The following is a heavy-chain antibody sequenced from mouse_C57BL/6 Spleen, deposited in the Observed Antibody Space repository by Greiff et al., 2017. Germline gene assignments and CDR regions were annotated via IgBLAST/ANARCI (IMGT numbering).Heavy chain of an antibody. V-gene: IGHV1-54*01. CDR3: ARSTGSPFAY. Sequence: QVQLQQSGAELVRPGTSVKVSCKASGYAFTNYLIEWVKQRPGQGLEWIGVINPGSGGTNYNEKFKGKATLTADKSSSTAYMQLSSLTSEDSAVYFCARSTGSPFAYWGQGTLVTVSA. CDR1: GYAFTNYL. D-gene: IGHD6-2*01. CDR2: INPGSGGT. J-gene: IGHJ3*01.